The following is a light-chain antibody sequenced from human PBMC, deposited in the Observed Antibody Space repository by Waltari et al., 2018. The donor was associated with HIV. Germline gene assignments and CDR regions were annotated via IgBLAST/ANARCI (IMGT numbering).Light chain of an antibody. CDR3: SSHAGSKVV. CDR1: SSDVGGYNY. J-gene: IGLJ2*01. CDR2: DVI. V-gene: IGLV2-8*01. Sequence: QSALTQPPSASGSPGQSVTLSCTGTSSDVGGYNYVSWHQQHPGKAAKLMIYDVIKRPSGSPDGFSDYKSGNTASLTVSGLQPEEEADYYCSSHAGSKVVFGGGTRLTVL.